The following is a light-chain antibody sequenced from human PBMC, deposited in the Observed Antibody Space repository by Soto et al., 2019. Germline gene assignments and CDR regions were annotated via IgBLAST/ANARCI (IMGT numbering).Light chain of an antibody. Sequence: EIVLTQSPGTLSLSPGERATLSCRASQSVSSSYLAWYQQKPGQAPRLLIYDASSRATGIPDRFSGSGSGTDFTLTISRLEPEDFAVHYCQQYGSLRTFGQGTKVEIK. CDR3: QQYGSLRT. J-gene: IGKJ1*01. V-gene: IGKV3-20*01. CDR2: DAS. CDR1: QSVSSSY.